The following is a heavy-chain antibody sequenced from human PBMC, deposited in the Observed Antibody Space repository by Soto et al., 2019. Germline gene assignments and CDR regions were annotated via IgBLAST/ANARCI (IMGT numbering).Heavy chain of an antibody. D-gene: IGHD3-9*01. CDR1: GVSITSSIFL. V-gene: IGHV4-39*01. CDR2: MFYSENT. CDR3: ARVPRIFRYFDY. J-gene: IGHJ4*03. Sequence: PSETLSLTCTVSGVSITSSIFLWGWIRQPPGKGLEWIATMFYSENTYYNPSLKTRVAVSADTSKNEFYLKLSSVTAADTARYFCARVPRIFRYFDYWGQATLVTVSS.